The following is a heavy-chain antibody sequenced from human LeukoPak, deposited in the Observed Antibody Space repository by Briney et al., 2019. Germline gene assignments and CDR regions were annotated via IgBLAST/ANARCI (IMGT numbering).Heavy chain of an antibody. CDR2: ILYSGTTT. V-gene: IGHV4-59*01. CDR3: ARVGDWNDLVY. J-gene: IGHJ4*02. D-gene: IGHD1-1*01. Sequence: TPSETLSLTCTVSGGSINPYYWSWIRQTPGKGLEWIGYILYSGTTTNYNPSLKSRVTISVVTSKNQFSLKLSSVTAADTAVYYCARVGDWNDLVYWGQGTLVTVSS. CDR1: GGSINPYY.